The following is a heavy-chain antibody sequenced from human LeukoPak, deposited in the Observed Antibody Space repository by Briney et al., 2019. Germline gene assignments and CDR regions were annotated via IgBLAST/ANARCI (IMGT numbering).Heavy chain of an antibody. CDR2: IKEDTSDT. CDR1: GFTFSLYA. D-gene: IGHD2-2*01. J-gene: IGHJ4*02. Sequence: GGSMRLSSAAYGFTFSLYARNWVRQAAGKGLEWVYYIKEDTSDTHYADSVTGRFTISRDNARNTLYLQLSTLRAEDTAVYYCARDTFQPGLIASSGQGTLVTVSS. V-gene: IGHV3-21*05. CDR3: ARDTFQPGLIAS.